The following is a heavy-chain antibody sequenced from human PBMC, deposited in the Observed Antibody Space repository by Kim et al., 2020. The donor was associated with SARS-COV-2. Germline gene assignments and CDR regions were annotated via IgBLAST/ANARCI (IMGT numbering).Heavy chain of an antibody. V-gene: IGHV1-18*01. Sequence: ASVKVSCKASGYTFTSYGISWVRQAPGQGLEWMGWISAYNGNTNYAQKLQGRVTMTTDTSTSTAYMELRSLRSDDTAVYYCARGPPKGSTGPSYYGMDVWGQGTTVTVSS. D-gene: IGHD3-10*01. CDR2: ISAYNGNT. J-gene: IGHJ6*02. CDR3: ARGPPKGSTGPSYYGMDV. CDR1: GYTFTSYG.